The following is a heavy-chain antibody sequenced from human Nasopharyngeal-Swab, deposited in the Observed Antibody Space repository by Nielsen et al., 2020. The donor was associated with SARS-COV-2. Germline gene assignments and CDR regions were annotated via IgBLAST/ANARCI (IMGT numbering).Heavy chain of an antibody. V-gene: IGHV3-64*02. CDR1: GFTLSDYD. J-gene: IGHJ4*02. Sequence: GESLKISCAASGFTLSDYDMHWVRQAPGKGLEHVSGISRDGRSIFFADSVRDRFTISRDNSKNTLYLQMGGLRAEDMAVYYCARAPYSGSYYGFDYWGQGTLVTVSS. CDR3: ARAPYSGSYYGFDY. D-gene: IGHD1-26*01. CDR2: ISRDGRSI.